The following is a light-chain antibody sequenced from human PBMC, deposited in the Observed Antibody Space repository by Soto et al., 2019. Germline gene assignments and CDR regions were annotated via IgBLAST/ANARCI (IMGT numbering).Light chain of an antibody. CDR1: NSDVGSYDY. CDR3: SSHTSVNTRV. CDR2: EVT. V-gene: IGLV2-14*01. J-gene: IGLJ1*01. Sequence: QSALTQPAPVSGSPGQSLSISFTGTNSDVGSYDYVSWYQQHPDKAPKLMIYEVTQRPSGVSNRFSGSKSGNTASLTISGLQAEDEADYYCSSHTSVNTRVFGTGTKVTVL.